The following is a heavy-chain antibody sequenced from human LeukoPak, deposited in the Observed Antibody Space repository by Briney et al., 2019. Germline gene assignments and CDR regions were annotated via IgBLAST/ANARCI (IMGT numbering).Heavy chain of an antibody. D-gene: IGHD3-22*01. CDR1: GYTFTGYY. CDR2: INPNSGGT. CDR3: ARVSPLRGYYDSSGYYPSNNWFDP. Sequence: ASVKVSCKASGYTFTGYYIHWVRQAPGQGLEWMGWINPNSGGTNYAQKFQGRVTMTRDTSISTAYMELSRLRSDDTAVYYCARVSPLRGYYDSSGYYPSNNWFDPWGQGTLVTVSS. V-gene: IGHV1-2*02. J-gene: IGHJ5*02.